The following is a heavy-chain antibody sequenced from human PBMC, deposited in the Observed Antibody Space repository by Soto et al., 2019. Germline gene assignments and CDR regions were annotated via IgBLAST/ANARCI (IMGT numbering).Heavy chain of an antibody. Sequence: PSQTLSLTCAISGDSVSSNSAAWNWIWQSPSRGLEWLGRTYYRSRWYNDYAVSVRSRITVNPDTSKNQFSLQLTSVTPEDTAVYYCAGTTSHQWYYMDVWGKGTTVTVSS. CDR1: GDSVSSNSAA. CDR2: TYYRSRWYN. J-gene: IGHJ6*03. CDR3: AGTTSHQWYYMDV. D-gene: IGHD1-7*01. V-gene: IGHV6-1*01.